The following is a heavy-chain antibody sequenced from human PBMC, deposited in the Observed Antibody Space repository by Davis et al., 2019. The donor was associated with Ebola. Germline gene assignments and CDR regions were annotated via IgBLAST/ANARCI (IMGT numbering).Heavy chain of an antibody. V-gene: IGHV4-61*01. CDR1: GGSVSSGRYY. J-gene: IGHJ4*02. CDR2: IHYSGST. CDR3: ARDRVPDFWSGSRTGYFDY. D-gene: IGHD3-3*01. Sequence: PSETLSLTCTVSGGSVSSGRYYWTWIRQPPGKGLEWIGCIHYSGSTNYNPSLKSRVTISVDTSKNQFSLKLSSVTAADTAVYYCARDRVPDFWSGSRTGYFDYWGQGTLVTVSS.